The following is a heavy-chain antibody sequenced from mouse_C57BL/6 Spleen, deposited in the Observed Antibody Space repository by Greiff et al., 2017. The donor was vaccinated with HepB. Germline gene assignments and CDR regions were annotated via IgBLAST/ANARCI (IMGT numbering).Heavy chain of an antibody. Sequence: VQLQQPGAELVKPGASVKMSCKASGYTFTSYWITWVKQRPGQGLEWIGDIYPGSGSTNYNEKFKSKATLTVDKSSSTAYMQLSSLTSEDSAVYYCARYDYDGPYYFDYWGQGTTLTVSS. CDR2: IYPGSGST. CDR3: ARYDYDGPYYFDY. CDR1: GYTFTSYW. V-gene: IGHV1-55*01. D-gene: IGHD2-4*01. J-gene: IGHJ2*01.